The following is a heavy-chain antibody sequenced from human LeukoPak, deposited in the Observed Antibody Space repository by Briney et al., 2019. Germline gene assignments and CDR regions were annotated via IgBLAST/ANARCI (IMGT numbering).Heavy chain of an antibody. Sequence: SEILSLTCTVSGGSISGSSYYWGWIRQPPGKGLEWIGSIYYSGSTYYNPSLKSRVTISVDTSKNQFSLKLSSVTAADTAVYYCAAVLDYWGQGTLVTVSS. CDR1: GGSISGSSYY. J-gene: IGHJ4*02. V-gene: IGHV4-39*07. D-gene: IGHD6-6*01. CDR2: IYYSGST. CDR3: AAVLDY.